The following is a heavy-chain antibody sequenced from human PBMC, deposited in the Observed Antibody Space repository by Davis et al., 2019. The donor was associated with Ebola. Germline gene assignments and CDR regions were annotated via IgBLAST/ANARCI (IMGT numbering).Heavy chain of an antibody. CDR1: GYSFSTYY. Sequence: PGGSLRPPCKGPGYSFSTYYIAWVRQMPGKGLEWIGCIYPGDLETTYSPSFQGQITISVDTSIDPAHLQWKSLKASETAMFYCARHRLTGPTPPPALDVWGQGTTVTVSS. CDR2: IYPGDLET. CDR3: ARHRLTGPTPPPALDV. J-gene: IGHJ6*02. D-gene: IGHD7-27*01. V-gene: IGHV5-51*01.